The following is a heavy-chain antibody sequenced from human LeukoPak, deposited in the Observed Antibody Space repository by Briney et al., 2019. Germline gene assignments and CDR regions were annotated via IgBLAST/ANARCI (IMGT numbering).Heavy chain of an antibody. Sequence: PGGSLRLSCAASGFTFSRHAMHWVRQAPGKGLEWVAVIWSDVSNEYYADSVKGRFTISRDNAKNSLYLQMNSLRDADTAVYYCARDRRGHDWGQGTLVTVSS. J-gene: IGHJ4*02. CDR1: GFTFSRHA. CDR3: ARDRRGHD. V-gene: IGHV3-33*01. D-gene: IGHD3-10*01. CDR2: IWSDVSNE.